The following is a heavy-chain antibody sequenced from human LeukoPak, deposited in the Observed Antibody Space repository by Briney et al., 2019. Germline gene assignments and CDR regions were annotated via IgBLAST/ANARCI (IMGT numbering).Heavy chain of an antibody. V-gene: IGHV3-23*01. CDR2: ISGSGGST. J-gene: IGHJ4*02. Sequence: GGSLRLSCAAAGFTFSSYAMSWVRQAPGKGLEWVSAISGSGGSTYYADSVKGRFTISRDNSKNTLYLQMNSLRAEDTAVYYCAKDSSGYYWSAFDYWGQGTLVTVSS. CDR1: GFTFSSYA. CDR3: AKDSSGYYWSAFDY. D-gene: IGHD3-22*01.